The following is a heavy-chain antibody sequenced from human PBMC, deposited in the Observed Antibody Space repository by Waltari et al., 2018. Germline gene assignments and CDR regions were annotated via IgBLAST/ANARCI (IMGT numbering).Heavy chain of an antibody. Sequence: EVQLVESGGGLVQPGGSLRLFCGASGFRFRNYEMNWVRQAPGKGLEWVSYISSGASTIYYADSVKGRFTISRDNAKNSVYLQMNSLRAEDTAIYYCARGEGGANEYWGQGTLVTVSS. CDR3: ARGEGGANEY. V-gene: IGHV3-48*03. J-gene: IGHJ4*02. D-gene: IGHD1-26*01. CDR2: ISSGASTI. CDR1: GFRFRNYE.